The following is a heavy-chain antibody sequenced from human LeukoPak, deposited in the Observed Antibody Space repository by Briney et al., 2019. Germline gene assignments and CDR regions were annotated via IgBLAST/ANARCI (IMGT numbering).Heavy chain of an antibody. J-gene: IGHJ4*02. CDR3: AKDPSYYYDSSGLDW. V-gene: IGHV3-33*06. CDR1: GFSFSSSG. D-gene: IGHD3-22*01. CDR2: IWYDGSDK. Sequence: GGSLRLSCAASGFSFSSSGMHWVRQAPGKGLEWVAVIWYDGSDKDYADSVKGRFIISRDNSKNTLYLQMNSLRAEDTAVYYCAKDPSYYYDSSGLDWWGQGTLVTVSS.